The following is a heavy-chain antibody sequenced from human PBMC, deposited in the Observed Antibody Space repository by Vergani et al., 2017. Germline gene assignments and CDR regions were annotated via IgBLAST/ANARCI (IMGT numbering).Heavy chain of an antibody. CDR3: ASASRGWDRVWFYYYYYMDV. V-gene: IGHV3-7*01. D-gene: IGHD6-19*01. Sequence: EVQLVESGGGLVQPGGSLRLSCAASGFIFSSYWMSWVRQAPGKGLEWVANIKQDGSEKYYVDSVKGRFTISRDNAKNSLYLQMNSLRAEDTAVYYCASASRGWDRVWFYYYYYMDVWGKGTTVTVSS. CDR1: GFIFSSYW. CDR2: IKQDGSEK. J-gene: IGHJ6*03.